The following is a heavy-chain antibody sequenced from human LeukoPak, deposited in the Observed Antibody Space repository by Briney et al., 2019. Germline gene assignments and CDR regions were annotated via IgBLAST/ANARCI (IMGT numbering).Heavy chain of an antibody. V-gene: IGHV4-39*01. Sequence: SETLSLACTASGGSISSTSYYWGWIRQPPGKGLEWIGTIYYRGSTYYNPSLKSRVTISVDTSKNQFSLKLSSVTAADTAVYYCARHDSSGPYNAFDIWGQGTMVTVSS. CDR1: GGSISSTSYY. D-gene: IGHD3-22*01. CDR3: ARHDSSGPYNAFDI. J-gene: IGHJ3*02. CDR2: IYYRGST.